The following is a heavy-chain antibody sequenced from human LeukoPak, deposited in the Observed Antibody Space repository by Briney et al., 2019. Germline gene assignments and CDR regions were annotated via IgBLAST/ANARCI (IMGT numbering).Heavy chain of an antibody. J-gene: IGHJ4*02. V-gene: IGHV3-23*01. CDR3: APLFFVVVITATRPLD. D-gene: IGHD2-15*01. CDR1: GFTLSSYG. CDR2: IRGSGGST. Sequence: GGSLRLSCAASGFTLSSYGMSWVRQAPGKGLEWVSTIRGSGGSTYYADSVKGRFTISRDNSKKTLYLQMNSLRAEDTAVYYCAPLFFVVVITATRPLDWGQGTLVSVSS.